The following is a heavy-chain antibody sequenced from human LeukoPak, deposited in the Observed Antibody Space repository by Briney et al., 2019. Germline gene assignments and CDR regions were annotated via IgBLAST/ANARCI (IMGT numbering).Heavy chain of an antibody. CDR2: IKSNADGGTP. J-gene: IGHJ4*02. Sequence: TGGSLRLSCAASGFSFMNAWMIWVRQAPGKGLEWVGRIKSNADGGTPDYAAPARGRFTVSRDDSKNTLYLQMNSLKTEDTAVYYCTTFYHEYSPYWGRGTLVTVSS. D-gene: IGHD2/OR15-2a*01. CDR3: TTFYHEYSPY. V-gene: IGHV3-15*01. CDR1: GFSFMNAW.